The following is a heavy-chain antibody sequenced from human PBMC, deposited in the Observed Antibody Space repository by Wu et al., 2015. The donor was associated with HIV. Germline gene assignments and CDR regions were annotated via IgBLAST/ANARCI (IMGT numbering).Heavy chain of an antibody. CDR1: GDTFSRSG. CDR2: IIPNHGGA. J-gene: IGHJ4*02. Sequence: QVQLVQSGAEVKKPGSSVKVSCKASGDTFSRSGISWMRQAPGKGFEWMGRIIPNHGGANYAEKFEGRVTITADEATNTAYMDLSRLRSEDTAVYFCARENSSGWDYWGQGTLVTVSS. D-gene: IGHD6-19*01. V-gene: IGHV1-69*11. CDR3: ARENSSGWDY.